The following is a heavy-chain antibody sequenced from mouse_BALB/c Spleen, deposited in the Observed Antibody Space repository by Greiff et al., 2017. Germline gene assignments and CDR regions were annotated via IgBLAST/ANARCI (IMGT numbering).Heavy chain of an antibody. CDR3: AREWYYFDY. J-gene: IGHJ2*01. Sequence: EVQRVESGGGLVKPGGSLKLSCAASGFTFSSYAMSWVRQTPEKRLEWVASISSGGSTYYPDSVKGRFTISRDNARNILYLQMSSLRSEDTAMYYCAREWYYFDYWGQGTTLTVSS. D-gene: IGHD1-1*02. CDR1: GFTFSSYA. CDR2: ISSGGST. V-gene: IGHV5-6-5*01.